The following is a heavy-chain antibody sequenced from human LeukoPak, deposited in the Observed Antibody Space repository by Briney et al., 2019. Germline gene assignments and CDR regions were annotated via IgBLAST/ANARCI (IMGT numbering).Heavy chain of an antibody. CDR1: GGSIKSYY. Sequence: KASETLSLTCTVSGGSIKSYYWSWIRQPPGKGLESIGYVSYGESTNYNPSLKSRVTMSLDTSKNQFSLKLSSVTAADTAVYYCARNGHTPPDVWGNGTTVTVSS. CDR2: VSYGEST. J-gene: IGHJ6*04. V-gene: IGHV4-59*01. CDR3: ARNGHTPPDV. D-gene: IGHD2-15*01.